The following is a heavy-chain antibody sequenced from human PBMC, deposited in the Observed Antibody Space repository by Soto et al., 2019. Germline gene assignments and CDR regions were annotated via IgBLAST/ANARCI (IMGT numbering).Heavy chain of an antibody. D-gene: IGHD1-26*01. Sequence: EVQLVESGGALVQPGGSLRLSCAASGFTFSSYWMHWVRQAPGKGLVWVSRINGDGSSTNYADSVKGRFTISRDNAKNTLYLQMNSLRAEDTAVYYCARVCIVGNTSGLDYWGQGTLVTVSS. CDR2: INGDGSST. CDR1: GFTFSSYW. CDR3: ARVCIVGNTSGLDY. J-gene: IGHJ4*02. V-gene: IGHV3-74*01.